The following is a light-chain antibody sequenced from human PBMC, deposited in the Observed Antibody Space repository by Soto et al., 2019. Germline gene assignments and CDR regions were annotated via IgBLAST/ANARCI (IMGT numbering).Light chain of an antibody. J-gene: IGKJ5*01. CDR3: QQYVGLPIT. Sequence: EIVFTQSPGTLSLSPGERATLSCRASQSVSSSSLAWYQQKRGQAPRLLIHDASSRATGIPDRFSGSGSGTDFTLTISRVAPEDFAVYYCQQYVGLPITFGQGTRLEIK. CDR1: QSVSSSS. CDR2: DAS. V-gene: IGKV3-20*01.